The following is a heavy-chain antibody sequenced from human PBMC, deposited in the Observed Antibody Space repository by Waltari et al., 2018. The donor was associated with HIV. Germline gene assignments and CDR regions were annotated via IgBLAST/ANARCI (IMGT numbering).Heavy chain of an antibody. CDR2: VSAYNGHA. D-gene: IGHD3-22*01. V-gene: IGHV1-18*01. J-gene: IGHJ3*02. CDR3: ARGPYYYDSSGYETAPDGLDI. Sequence: QVQLVQSGAEVKKPAASVRVSCKASGYTFSSYSITWVRQPPGQGLEWIAWVSAYNGHANYARKFQGRVIMTTDTSTRTAYMELRSLRSDDTAVYYCARGPYYYDSSGYETAPDGLDIWGEGTLVTVSS. CDR1: GYTFSSYS.